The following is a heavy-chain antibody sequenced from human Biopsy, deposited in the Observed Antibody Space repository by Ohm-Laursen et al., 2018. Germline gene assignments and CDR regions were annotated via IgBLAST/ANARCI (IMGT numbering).Heavy chain of an antibody. CDR1: GGSISSDY. J-gene: IGHJ6*02. V-gene: IGHV4-59*01. CDR2: IYYSGST. CDR3: GRGTNGTGWPYYTFNGLDV. Sequence: GTLSLTCAVSGGSISSDYWSWIRQTPGKGLEWIGYIYYSGSTNYNPSLKSQVTISVDTSKNQFSLRLNSVTAADTAVNYCGRGTNGTGWPYYTFNGLDVWGQGTTVTVSS. D-gene: IGHD2-8*02.